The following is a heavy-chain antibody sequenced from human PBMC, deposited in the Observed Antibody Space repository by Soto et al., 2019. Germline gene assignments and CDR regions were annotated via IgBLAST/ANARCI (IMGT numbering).Heavy chain of an antibody. D-gene: IGHD2-2*01. J-gene: IGHJ6*02. CDR3: ARGIVVVPAAIPEDYYYGTDV. Sequence: QVQLVQSGAEVKKPGSSVKVSCKASGGTFSSYAISWVRQAPGQGLEWMGGIIPIFGTANYAQKFQGRVTITADESTSTAYMELSSLRSEDTAVYYCARGIVVVPAAIPEDYYYGTDVWRQGTTLTVSS. CDR1: GGTFSSYA. CDR2: IIPIFGTA. V-gene: IGHV1-69*01.